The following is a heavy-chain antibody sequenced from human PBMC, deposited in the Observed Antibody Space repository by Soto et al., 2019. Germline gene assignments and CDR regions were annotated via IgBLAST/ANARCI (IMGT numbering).Heavy chain of an antibody. CDR1: GFTFSSYW. CDR2: INPDGRGT. D-gene: IGHD1-26*01. J-gene: IGHJ2*01. V-gene: IGHV3-74*01. CDR3: ARVGQGAWYFDL. Sequence: EVQLVESGGGLVQPGGSLTLSCAASGFTFSSYWMHWVRQAPGKGVVWVSRINPDGRGTNYADSVKGRFTISRDNVKNTLYLQMNSLRPEDTAVYYCARVGQGAWYFDLWGRGTLVTVSS.